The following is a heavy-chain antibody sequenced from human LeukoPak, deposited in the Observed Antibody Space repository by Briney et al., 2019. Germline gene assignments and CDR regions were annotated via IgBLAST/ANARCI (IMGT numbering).Heavy chain of an antibody. CDR2: ISGSGGNT. Sequence: GGSLRLSCAASGFTFSSYAMSWVRQAPGKGLEWVSAISGSGGNTYYADSVKGRFTISRDNSKNTLYLQMNSLRAEDTAIYYCAKGEIVDAALDYWGQGTLVTVSS. D-gene: IGHD5-18*01. CDR1: GFTFSSYA. V-gene: IGHV3-23*01. J-gene: IGHJ4*02. CDR3: AKGEIVDAALDY.